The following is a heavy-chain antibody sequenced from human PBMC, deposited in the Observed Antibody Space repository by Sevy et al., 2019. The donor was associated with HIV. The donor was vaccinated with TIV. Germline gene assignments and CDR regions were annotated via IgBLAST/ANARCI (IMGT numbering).Heavy chain of an antibody. CDR2: ISFDGSNE. V-gene: IGHV3-30-3*01. CDR3: ALERLSSAVAEYFHN. Sequence: WGSLSLSCAASGFTFNFFSMHWVRQAPGKGLEWVVTISFDGSNEHYADSVKGRFTISRDNSKNSLFLQMNSLRADDSAVYYCALERLSSAVAEYFHNWGQGTLVTVSS. J-gene: IGHJ1*01. CDR1: GFTFNFFS. D-gene: IGHD1-1*01.